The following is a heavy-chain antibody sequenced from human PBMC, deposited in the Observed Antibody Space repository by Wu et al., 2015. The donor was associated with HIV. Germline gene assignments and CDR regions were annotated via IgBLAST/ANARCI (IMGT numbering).Heavy chain of an antibody. CDR1: GYTFTGYY. Sequence: QVQLVQSGAEVKKPGASVKVSCKASGYTFTGYYMHWVRQAPGQGLEWMGWINPNSGGTNYAQKFQGRVTMTRDTSISTAYMELSNLKSEDTAVYFCTRSTFAGGSDTWYSFDKWGQG. V-gene: IGHV1-2*02. CDR3: TRSTFAGGSDTWYSFDK. CDR2: INPNSGGT. D-gene: IGHD2-15*01. J-gene: IGHJ4*02.